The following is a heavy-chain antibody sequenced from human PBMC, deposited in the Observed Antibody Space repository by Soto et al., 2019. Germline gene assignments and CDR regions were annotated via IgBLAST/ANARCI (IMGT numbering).Heavy chain of an antibody. CDR3: ARDTYDILTGYFDY. Sequence: QVQLVQSGAEVKKPGSSVKVSCKASGGTFSSYAISWVRQAPGQGLEWMGGIIPIFGTANYAQKFQGRVTLTADESTSTDYMELSSLRSEDTAVYYCARDTYDILTGYFDYWGQGTLVTVSS. J-gene: IGHJ4*02. D-gene: IGHD3-9*01. CDR2: IIPIFGTA. CDR1: GGTFSSYA. V-gene: IGHV1-69*12.